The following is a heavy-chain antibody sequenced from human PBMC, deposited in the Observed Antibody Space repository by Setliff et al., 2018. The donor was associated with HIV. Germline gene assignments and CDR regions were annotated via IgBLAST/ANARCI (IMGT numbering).Heavy chain of an antibody. CDR3: ARIGNLWSGYYPYYYYYYMDV. CDR2: ISSSSSYI. CDR1: GFTFSSYA. V-gene: IGHV3-21*01. Sequence: PGGSLRLSCAASGFTFSSYAMSWVRQAPGKGLEWVSSISSSSSYIYYADSVKGRFTISRENAKNSLYLQMNSLRAEDTAVYYCARIGNLWSGYYPYYYYYYMDVWGKGTTVTVSS. D-gene: IGHD3-3*01. J-gene: IGHJ6*03.